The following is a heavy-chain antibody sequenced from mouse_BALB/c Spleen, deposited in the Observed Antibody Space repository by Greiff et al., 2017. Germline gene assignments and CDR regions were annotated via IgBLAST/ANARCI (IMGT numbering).Heavy chain of an antibody. V-gene: IGHV2-4-1*01. CDR1: GFSLTSYG. D-gene: IGHD2-10*02. Sequence: VQLVESGPGLVQPSQSLSITCTVSGFSLTSYGVHWVRQSPGKGLEWLGVIWSGGSTDYNAAFISRLSISKDNSTSQVFFKMNSLQADDTAIYYCARKGYGNYFYAMDYWGQGTSVTVSS. CDR2: IWSGGST. J-gene: IGHJ4*01. CDR3: ARKGYGNYFYAMDY.